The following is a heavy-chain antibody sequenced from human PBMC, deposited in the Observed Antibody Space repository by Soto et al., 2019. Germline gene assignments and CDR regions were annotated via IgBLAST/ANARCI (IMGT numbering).Heavy chain of an antibody. J-gene: IGHJ4*02. CDR3: TRGLFTGSSYSGSWYYFDS. D-gene: IGHD1-26*01. V-gene: IGHV4-34*01. CDR2: INHSGSS. CDR1: GGSFSGYI. Sequence: SETLSLTCAVSGGSFSGYIWTWIRQTPGKGLQWIGQINHSGSSIYNPSLKNRVTISTMSNNKFSLELSSVTAADTAVYYCTRGLFTGSSYSGSWYYFDSWGQGTMVTVSS.